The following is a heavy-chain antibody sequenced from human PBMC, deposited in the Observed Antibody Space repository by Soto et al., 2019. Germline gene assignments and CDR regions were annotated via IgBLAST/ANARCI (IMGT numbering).Heavy chain of an antibody. Sequence: PGGSLRLSCAASGFTFSSYAMSWVRQAPGKGLEWVSAISGSGGSTYYADSVKGRFTISRDNSKNTLYLQMNSLRAEDTAVYYCANDMSGYDHEPYFVYWGQGTRVTVSS. CDR3: ANDMSGYDHEPYFVY. D-gene: IGHD5-12*01. V-gene: IGHV3-23*01. CDR2: ISGSGGST. CDR1: GFTFSSYA. J-gene: IGHJ4*02.